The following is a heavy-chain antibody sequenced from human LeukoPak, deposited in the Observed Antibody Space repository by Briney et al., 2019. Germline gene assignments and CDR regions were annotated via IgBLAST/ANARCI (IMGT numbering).Heavy chain of an antibody. CDR2: IHYSGST. CDR1: GGSITNYY. Sequence: KPSETLSLTCTVSGGSITNYYWSWIRQPPGQGLEWIGYIHYSGSTNYNPSLKSRVTISLDTSKNQFSLKLRSVTAADTAVYYCARASVDFYGSGSIQPWGQGTLVTVSS. CDR3: ARASVDFYGSGSIQP. V-gene: IGHV4-59*01. D-gene: IGHD3-10*01. J-gene: IGHJ5*02.